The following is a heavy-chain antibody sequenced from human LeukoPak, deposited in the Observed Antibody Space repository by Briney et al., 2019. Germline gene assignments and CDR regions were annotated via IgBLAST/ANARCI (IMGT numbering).Heavy chain of an antibody. D-gene: IGHD2-15*01. CDR3: VRGGVVAAFDY. CDR1: GFTFSNDW. CDR2: INSDMSTT. V-gene: IGHV3-74*01. J-gene: IGHJ4*02. Sequence: GRSLRLSCAASGFTFSNDWMLWVRQAPGKGLVWVSYINSDMSTTNYADSVKGRFTISRDNAKNTLYLQMNSLRAEDTAVYYCVRGGVVAAFDYWGQGTLVTVSS.